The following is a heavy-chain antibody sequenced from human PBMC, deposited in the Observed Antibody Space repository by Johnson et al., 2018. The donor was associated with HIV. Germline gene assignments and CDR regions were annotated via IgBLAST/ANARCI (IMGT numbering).Heavy chain of an antibody. V-gene: IGHV3-13*01. J-gene: IGHJ3*02. CDR1: GFTFSSYD. D-gene: IGHD1-20*01. CDR2: IGTAGDT. Sequence: VQLVESGGGVVRPGGSLRLSCAASGFTFSSYDMHWVRQATGKGLELVSTIGTAGDTYYPGSVKGRFTVSREDAKNSLYLQMNSLRAEDTAVYYCARAEGLTGRNAFDIWGQGTMVTVSS. CDR3: ARAEGLTGRNAFDI.